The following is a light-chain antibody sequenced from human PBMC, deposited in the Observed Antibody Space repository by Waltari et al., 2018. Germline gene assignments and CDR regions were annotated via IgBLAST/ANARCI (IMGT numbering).Light chain of an antibody. CDR1: SSNIGSYT. Sequence: QSVLTQPPSASGTPGQRVTISCSGSSSNIGSYTVNWYQQFPGTAPKLLIYSHGQRPSGCPDRFAGAKSGPSASRAISGRQSEDEADYYCATWDDRLNGQGVFGGGTRLTVL. CDR3: ATWDDRLNGQGV. CDR2: SHG. J-gene: IGLJ3*02. V-gene: IGLV1-44*01.